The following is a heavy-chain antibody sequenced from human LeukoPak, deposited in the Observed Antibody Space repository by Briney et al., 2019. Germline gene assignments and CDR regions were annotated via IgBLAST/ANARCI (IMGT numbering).Heavy chain of an antibody. CDR1: GGSFSGYY. V-gene: IGHV4-34*01. CDR3: ASSDSSSWYVRVVYYVY. CDR2: INHSGST. J-gene: IGHJ4*02. D-gene: IGHD6-13*01. Sequence: SETLSLTCAVYGGSFSGYYWSWIRQPPGKGLEWIGEINHSGSTNYNPSLKSRVTISVDTSKNQFSLKLSSATAADTAVYYCASSDSSSWYVRVVYYVYWGQGTLVTVSS.